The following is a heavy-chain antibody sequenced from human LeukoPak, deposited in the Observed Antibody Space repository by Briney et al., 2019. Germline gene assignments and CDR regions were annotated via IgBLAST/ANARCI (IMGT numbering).Heavy chain of an antibody. CDR1: GFTFSTYW. J-gene: IGHJ3*02. CDR2: IKQGGSEI. CDR3: ASLIWGGGFDI. V-gene: IGHV3-7*01. D-gene: IGHD3-16*01. Sequence: GGSLRLSCTASGFTFSTYWMSWVRQAQGKGLEWVANIKQGGSEIYYVDSVKGRFTISRDNAKNSLYLQMNNLRAEDTAVYYCASLIWGGGFDIWGQGTMVTVSS.